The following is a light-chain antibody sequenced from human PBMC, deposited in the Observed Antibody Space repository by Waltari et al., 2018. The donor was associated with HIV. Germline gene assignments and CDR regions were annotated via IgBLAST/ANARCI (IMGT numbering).Light chain of an antibody. CDR1: SSNIGANYX. V-gene: IGLV1-40*01. J-gene: IGLJ2*01. CDR2: ANT. CDR3: QSYDSSLSASEV. Sequence: QSXLTQPPXVXXAPGQRXTISCTXNSSNIGANYXXHWXQQFXGKAXKLLIYANTNRPSGVPARFAGSKSGTSASLAITGLRAEDEADYYCQSYDSSLSASEVFGGGTKVIVL.